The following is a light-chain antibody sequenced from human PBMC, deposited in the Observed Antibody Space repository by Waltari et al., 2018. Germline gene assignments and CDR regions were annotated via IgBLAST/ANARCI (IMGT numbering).Light chain of an antibody. V-gene: IGLV1-44*01. Sequence: QSVLTQPPSVSGTPGQRVTISCSGGTSNIGRTLFNWYQFFPGTAPRLLSFNNDQRTSGVPDRFSGSKSGTSGALAISGLQSDDEADYYCAAWDDTLNAYVFGTGTRVTVL. CDR2: NND. CDR3: AAWDDTLNAYV. J-gene: IGLJ1*01. CDR1: TSNIGRTL.